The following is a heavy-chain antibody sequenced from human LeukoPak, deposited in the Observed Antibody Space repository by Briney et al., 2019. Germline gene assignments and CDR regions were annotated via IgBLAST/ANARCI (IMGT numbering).Heavy chain of an antibody. CDR3: ARDKSSSGGIDY. D-gene: IGHD6-25*01. J-gene: IGHJ4*02. Sequence: GGSLRLSCAASGFTFSSYAMSWVRQAPGKGLEWVSAISGSGGSTYYADSVKGRFTISRDNSKNTLYLQMNSLRAEDTAVYYCARDKSSSGGIDYWGQGTLVTVSS. CDR1: GFTFSSYA. V-gene: IGHV3-23*01. CDR2: ISGSGGST.